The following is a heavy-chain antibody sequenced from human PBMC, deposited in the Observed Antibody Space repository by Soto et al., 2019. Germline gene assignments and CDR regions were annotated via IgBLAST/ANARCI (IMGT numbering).Heavy chain of an antibody. D-gene: IGHD3-9*01. CDR2: ISAYNGNT. CDR3: AMYYDIVTGSREVDY. Sequence: GASVKVSCKASGYTFTSYGISWVRQAPGQGLEWMGWISAYNGNTNYAQKLQGRVTMTTDTSTSTAYMELRSLRSDDTAVYYCAMYYDIVTGSREVDYWGQGTLVTGSS. J-gene: IGHJ4*02. V-gene: IGHV1-18*01. CDR1: GYTFTSYG.